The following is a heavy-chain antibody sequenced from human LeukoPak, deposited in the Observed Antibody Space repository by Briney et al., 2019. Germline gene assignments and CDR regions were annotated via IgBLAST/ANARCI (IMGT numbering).Heavy chain of an antibody. Sequence: PSETLSLTCTVSGGSISSSSYYWGWIRQPPGKGLEWIGSIYYSGSTYYNPSLKSRVTISVDTSKNQFSLKLSSVTAADTAVYYCARHPYGDYVPYYGMDVWGQGTTVTVSS. CDR3: ARHPYGDYVPYYGMDV. CDR2: IYYSGST. D-gene: IGHD4-17*01. V-gene: IGHV4-39*01. CDR1: GGSISSSSYY. J-gene: IGHJ6*02.